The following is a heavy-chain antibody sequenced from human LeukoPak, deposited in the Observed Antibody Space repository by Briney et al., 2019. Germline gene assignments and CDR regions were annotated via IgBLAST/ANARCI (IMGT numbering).Heavy chain of an antibody. V-gene: IGHV3-30-3*01. J-gene: IGHJ4*02. Sequence: PGGSLRLSCAGSRFIFSSYAMHWVRQAPGKGLEWVAVISYDGSNKYYADSVKGRFTISRDNSKNTLYLQMNSLRAEDTAVYYCARDYLSIAVAHYFDYWGQGTLVTVSS. CDR2: ISYDGSNK. CDR3: ARDYLSIAVAHYFDY. CDR1: RFIFSSYA. D-gene: IGHD6-19*01.